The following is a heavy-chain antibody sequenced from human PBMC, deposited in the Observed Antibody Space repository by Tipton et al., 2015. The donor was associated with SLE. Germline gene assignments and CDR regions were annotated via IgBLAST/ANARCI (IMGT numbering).Heavy chain of an antibody. CDR1: GFTFSSYA. CDR2: ISYDGSNK. V-gene: IGHV3-30-3*02. J-gene: IGHJ4*02. CDR3: AKDPRRTPYGGIDY. D-gene: IGHD4-17*01. Sequence: SLRLSCTASGFTFSSYAMHWVRQAPGKGLEWVAVISYDGSNKYYADSVKGRFTISRDNSKNTLYLQMNSLRAEDTAVYYCAKDPRRTPYGGIDYWGQGTLVTVSS.